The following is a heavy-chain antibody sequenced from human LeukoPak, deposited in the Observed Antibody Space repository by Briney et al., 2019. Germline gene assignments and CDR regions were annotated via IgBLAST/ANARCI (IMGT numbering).Heavy chain of an antibody. V-gene: IGHV3-11*01. J-gene: IGHJ4*02. D-gene: IGHD3/OR15-3a*01. CDR2: SSSSGTTI. CDR1: GFTLSDYY. CDR3: ARRRDFIDY. Sequence: GGSLRLSCAASGFTLSDYYMSWIRQAPGKGLEWVSYSSSSGTTIYYADSVKGRFAISRDNAKNSLYLQMNSLKAEDTAVYYCARRRDFIDYWGQGTLVTVSS.